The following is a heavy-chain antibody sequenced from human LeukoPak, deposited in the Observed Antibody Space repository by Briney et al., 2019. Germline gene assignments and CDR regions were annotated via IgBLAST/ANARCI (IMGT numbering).Heavy chain of an antibody. J-gene: IGHJ4*02. Sequence: SETLSLTCTVSGGSISSYYWSWIRQPPGKGLEWIGYIYYSGSTNYNPSLKSRVTISVDTSKNQFSLKLSSVTAAETAVYYCARGPTVTPRYWGQGTLVTVSS. V-gene: IGHV4-59*01. CDR3: ARGPTVTPRY. D-gene: IGHD4-17*01. CDR1: GGSISSYY. CDR2: IYYSGST.